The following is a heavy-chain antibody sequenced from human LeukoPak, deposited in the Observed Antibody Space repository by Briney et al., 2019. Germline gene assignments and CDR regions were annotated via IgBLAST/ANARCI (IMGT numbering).Heavy chain of an antibody. V-gene: IGHV4-31*03. CDR1: GGSISSGGYY. CDR3: ARDLGGYSYAPGWYFDL. D-gene: IGHD5-18*01. J-gene: IGHJ2*01. CDR2: IYYSGST. Sequence: PSETLSLTCTVSGGSISSGGYYWSWIRQHPGKGLEWIGYIYYSGSTYYNPSLKSRVTISVDTSKNQFSLKLSSVTAADTAVYYCARDLGGYSYAPGWYFDLWGRGTLVTVSS.